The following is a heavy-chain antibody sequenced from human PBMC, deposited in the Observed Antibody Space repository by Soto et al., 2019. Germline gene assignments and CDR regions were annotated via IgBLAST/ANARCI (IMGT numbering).Heavy chain of an antibody. D-gene: IGHD6-13*01. CDR2: ISGSGRST. V-gene: IGHV3-23*01. J-gene: IGHJ4*02. CDR1: GFTFSSYA. Sequence: GGSLRLSCADSGFTFSSYAMSWVRQAPGKGLEWVAVISGSGRSTYYADSVKGRFTISRDDSNITLFLQMNTLRADDTAIYYCAKSHFPIAASRQPHFDHWGQGALVTVSS. CDR3: AKSHFPIAASRQPHFDH.